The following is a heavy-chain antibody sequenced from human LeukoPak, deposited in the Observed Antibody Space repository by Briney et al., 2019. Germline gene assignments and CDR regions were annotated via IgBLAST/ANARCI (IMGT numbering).Heavy chain of an antibody. J-gene: IGHJ3*02. Sequence: PSETLSLTCTVSGGSVSSGSYYWSWIRQPPGKGLEWMGYIYYSGSTNYNPSLKSRVTISVDTSKNQFSLKLSSVTAADTAVYYCARNRDYYDSSGYYWPAFDIWGQGTMVTVSS. D-gene: IGHD3-22*01. CDR1: GGSVSSGSYY. CDR2: IYYSGST. V-gene: IGHV4-61*01. CDR3: ARNRDYYDSSGYYWPAFDI.